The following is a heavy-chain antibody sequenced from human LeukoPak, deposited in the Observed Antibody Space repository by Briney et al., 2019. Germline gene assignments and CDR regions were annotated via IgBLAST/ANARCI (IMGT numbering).Heavy chain of an antibody. CDR2: IVVGSGNT. J-gene: IGHJ4*02. V-gene: IGHV1-58*01. Sequence: SVKVSCKASGFTFTSSAVQWVRQARGQRLEWIGWIVVGSGNTNYAQKFQERVTITRDMSTSTVYMELSSLRSDDTAIYYCARSVGSTTYYYPFDHWGQGTLVTVSS. D-gene: IGHD2/OR15-2a*01. CDR1: GFTFTSSA. CDR3: ARSVGSTTYYYPFDH.